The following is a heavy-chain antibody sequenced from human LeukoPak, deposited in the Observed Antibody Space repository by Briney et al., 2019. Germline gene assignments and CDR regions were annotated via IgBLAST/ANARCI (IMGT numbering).Heavy chain of an antibody. J-gene: IGHJ4*02. CDR1: GVIFSSYN. CDR3: ATHHDSSPYFYPN. V-gene: IGHV3-48*04. Sequence: GGSLRRSCAASGVIFSSYNKNWVRQAPGKGLEWISYITGITVTMNYADSVKGRFTISRDNAKKSLYLQMNSLRAEDTAIYYCATHHDSSPYFYPNWGQGTLVTVSS. D-gene: IGHD3-22*01. CDR2: ITGITVTM.